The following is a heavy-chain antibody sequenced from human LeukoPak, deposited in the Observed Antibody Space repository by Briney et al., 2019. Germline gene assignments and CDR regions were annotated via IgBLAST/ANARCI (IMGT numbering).Heavy chain of an antibody. J-gene: IGHJ6*02. V-gene: IGHV1-2*02. CDR2: INPNSGGT. CDR3: ARDLGFDLGLKGLYYYYGMDV. D-gene: IGHD3-16*01. CDR1: GYSFNTYY. Sequence: ASVKVSCKASGYSFNTYYMNWVRQAPGQGLEWMGWINPNSGGTNYAQKFQGRVTMTRDTSISTAYMELSRLRSDDTAVYYCARDLGFDLGLKGLYYYYGMDVWGQGTTVTVSS.